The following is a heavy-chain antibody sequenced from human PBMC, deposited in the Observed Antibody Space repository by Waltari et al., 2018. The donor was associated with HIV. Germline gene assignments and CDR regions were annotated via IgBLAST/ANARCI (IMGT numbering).Heavy chain of an antibody. CDR2: ITPNGGGT. CDR1: GYSFTDYS. CDR3: ARRTTMDFDD. V-gene: IGHV1-2*06. J-gene: IGHJ4*02. Sequence: VQLVQSGAEVKKPGASVKVSCKASGYSFTDYSVHWVRQAPGQGLEWLGRITPNGGGTNYAQKFQGRVTVTRDTAINTVYMEVRRLRSDDTAVYYCARRTTMDFDDWGQGTLVTVS. D-gene: IGHD1-7*01.